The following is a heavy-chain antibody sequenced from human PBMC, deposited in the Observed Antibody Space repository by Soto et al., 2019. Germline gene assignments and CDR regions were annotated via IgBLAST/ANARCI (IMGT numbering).Heavy chain of an antibody. V-gene: IGHV4-31*03. CDR3: ARDTQLNYGSGSYGLDY. CDR1: GGSISSGGYY. D-gene: IGHD3-10*01. CDR2: IYYSGST. Sequence: SETLSLTCTVSGGSISSGGYYWSWIRQHPGKGLEWIGYIYYSGSTYYNPSLKSRVTISVDTSKNQFSLKLSSVTAADTAVYYCARDTQLNYGSGSYGLDYWGQGTLVTVSS. J-gene: IGHJ4*02.